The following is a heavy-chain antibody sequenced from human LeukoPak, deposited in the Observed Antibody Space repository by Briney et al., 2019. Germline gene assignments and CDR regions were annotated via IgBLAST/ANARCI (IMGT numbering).Heavy chain of an antibody. V-gene: IGHV3-53*01. J-gene: IGHJ4*02. CDR1: GVTVITND. D-gene: IGHD1-14*01. CDR2: LYSDGNT. CDR3: ARGVEPLAANTLAY. Sequence: GGSLRLSCAASGVTVITNDMTWVRQAPGKGLEWVSVLYSDGNTKYADSVQGRFIISRDNSKNTLYLEMKSLRPDDTAVYYCARGVEPLAANTLAYWGQGTLVTVSS.